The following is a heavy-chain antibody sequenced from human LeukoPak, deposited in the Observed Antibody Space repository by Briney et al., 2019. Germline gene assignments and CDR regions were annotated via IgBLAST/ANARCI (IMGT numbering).Heavy chain of an antibody. V-gene: IGHV4-4*02. Sequence: GSLRLSCAASGFTFSSYGMSWVRQPPGKGLEWIGEIYRSGKTNYNPSLKSRVTISLDKSKNQFSLKMNSVTAADTAVYYCARNGGRSDLHWGQGTLVTVSS. D-gene: IGHD1-1*01. CDR1: GFTFSSYGM. J-gene: IGHJ4*02. CDR3: ARNGGRSDLH. CDR2: IYRSGKT.